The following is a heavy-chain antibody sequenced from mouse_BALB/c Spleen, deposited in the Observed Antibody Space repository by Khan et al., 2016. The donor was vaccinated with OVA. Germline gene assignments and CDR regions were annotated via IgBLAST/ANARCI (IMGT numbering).Heavy chain of an antibody. CDR3: VRGYYDGEMDY. CDR1: GFTFNKYA. J-gene: IGHJ4*01. Sequence: EVELVESGGGLVKPGGSLKLSCAASGFTFNKYAMSWVRQTPEKRLEWVASISSANNIHYPDNVKGQFTISRDNARSILYLEMSSLRPEDTAMYYCVRGYYDGEMDYWGQGTSVTVSS. D-gene: IGHD1-1*01. V-gene: IGHV5-6-5*01. CDR2: ISSANNI.